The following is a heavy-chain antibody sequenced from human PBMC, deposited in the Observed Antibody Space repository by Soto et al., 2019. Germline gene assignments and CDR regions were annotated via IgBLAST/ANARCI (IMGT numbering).Heavy chain of an antibody. CDR3: AHNLIAAAGKDGWFAP. CDR2: IYCNDDK. V-gene: IGHV2-5*01. CDR1: GFSLSISGVG. Sequence: GPTLVNPTQTLTLTCTFSGFSLSISGVGVGWSRQPPGKALEWLALIYCNDDKRYSPSLKTRLTITQDTSKNQVVLTMTNMDPVDTATYYCAHNLIAAAGKDGWFAPWGQGTLVTVSS. D-gene: IGHD6-13*01. J-gene: IGHJ5*02.